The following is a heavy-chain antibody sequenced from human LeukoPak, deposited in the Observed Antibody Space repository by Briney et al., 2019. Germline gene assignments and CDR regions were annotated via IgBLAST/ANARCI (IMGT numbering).Heavy chain of an antibody. CDR1: GLTFSSYG. J-gene: IGHJ6*02. V-gene: IGHV3-33*01. Sequence: GGSLRLSCAASGLTFSSYGMQWVRQAPGKGLEWVAAIRSDAGSQYYADSVRGRFSISRDNSMNTLFLHMNSLRAEDTAVYYCSRSRYGATYYYGVDVWGQGTAVTVSS. CDR2: IRSDAGSQ. D-gene: IGHD4/OR15-4a*01. CDR3: SRSRYGATYYYGVDV.